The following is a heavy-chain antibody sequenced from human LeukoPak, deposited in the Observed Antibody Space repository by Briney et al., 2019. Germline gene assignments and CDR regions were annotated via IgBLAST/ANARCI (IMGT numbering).Heavy chain of an antibody. D-gene: IGHD6-19*01. CDR2: ISSSSSYI. CDR3: ASEIAVAGIFDY. Sequence: GGSLRLSCAASGFTFSSYSMNWVRQAPGKGLEWVSSISSSSSYIYYADSVKGRFTISRDNAKNSLYLQMNSLRAEDTAVYYCASEIAVAGIFDYWGQGTLVTVSS. V-gene: IGHV3-21*01. CDR1: GFTFSSYS. J-gene: IGHJ4*02.